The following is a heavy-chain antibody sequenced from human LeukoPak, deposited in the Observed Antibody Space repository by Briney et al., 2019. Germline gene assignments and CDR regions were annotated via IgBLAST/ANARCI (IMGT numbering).Heavy chain of an antibody. CDR3: AKGRESWSNKIDY. J-gene: IGHJ4*02. CDR2: ISYHGSNK. CDR1: GFTFSSYG. V-gene: IGHV3-30*18. Sequence: PGRSLRLSCAASGFTFSSYGMYWVRQAPGKGLEWVAVISYHGSNKYYADSVKGRFTISRDNSKNTLYLQMNSLRGEDTAVYYCAKGRESWSNKIDYWGQGTLVTVSS. D-gene: IGHD3-10*01.